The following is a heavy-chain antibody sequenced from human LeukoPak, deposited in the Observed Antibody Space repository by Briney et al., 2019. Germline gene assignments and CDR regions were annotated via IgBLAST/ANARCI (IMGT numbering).Heavy chain of an antibody. CDR3: AREWFGELSFDY. J-gene: IGHJ4*02. V-gene: IGHV1-3*01. CDR1: GYTFISYA. D-gene: IGHD3-10*01. CDR2: INAGNGNT. Sequence: ASVKVSCKASGYTFISYAMHWVRQAPGQRLEWMGWINAGNGNTKYSQKFQGRVTITRDTSASTAYMELSSLRSEDTAVYYCAREWFGELSFDYWGQGTLVTVSS.